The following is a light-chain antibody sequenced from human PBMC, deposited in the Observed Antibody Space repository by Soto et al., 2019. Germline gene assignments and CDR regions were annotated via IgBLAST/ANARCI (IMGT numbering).Light chain of an antibody. CDR3: LLYLGGGIWV. V-gene: IGLV8-61*01. CDR2: NTN. CDR1: SGPVFTSSH. Sequence: QTVVTQEPSFSVSPGGTVTLTCGLSSGPVFTSSHPNWYQQTPGQAPRTLIFNTNTRSSGVPDRFSGAILGDKAALTITGAQADDYSYYYCLLYLGGGIWVFGGGTKLTVL. J-gene: IGLJ3*02.